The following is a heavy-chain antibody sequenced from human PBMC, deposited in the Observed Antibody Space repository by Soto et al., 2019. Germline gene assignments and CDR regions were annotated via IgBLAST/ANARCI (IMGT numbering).Heavy chain of an antibody. CDR1: GFTFGDYA. CDR2: IRSKAYGGTT. J-gene: IGHJ6*02. D-gene: IGHD6-19*01. Sequence: GGSVRLSCTASGFTFGDYAMSWFRQAPGKGLEWVGFIRSKAYGGTTEYAASVKGRFTISRDDSKSIAYLQMNSLKTEDTAVYYCTRDLVSGWYGDYYYYGMDVWGQGTTVTVSS. CDR3: TRDLVSGWYGDYYYYGMDV. V-gene: IGHV3-49*03.